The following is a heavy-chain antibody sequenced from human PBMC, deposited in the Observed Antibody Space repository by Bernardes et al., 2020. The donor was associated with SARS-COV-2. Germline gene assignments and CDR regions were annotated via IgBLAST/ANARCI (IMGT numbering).Heavy chain of an antibody. D-gene: IGHD3-3*01. V-gene: IGHV3-21*01. CDR1: GFTFSSYS. CDR3: ARDTVLRFLEWLMTKYYYYYGMDV. CDR2: ISSSSSYI. Sequence: GGSLRLSCAASGFTFSSYSMNWVRQAPGKGLEWVSSISSSSSYIYYADSVKGRFTISRDNAKNSLYLQMNSLRAEDTAVYYCARDTVLRFLEWLMTKYYYYYGMDVWGQGTTVTVSS. J-gene: IGHJ6*02.